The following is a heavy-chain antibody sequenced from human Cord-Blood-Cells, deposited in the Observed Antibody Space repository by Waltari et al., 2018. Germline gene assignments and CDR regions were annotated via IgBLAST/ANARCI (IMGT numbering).Heavy chain of an antibody. CDR3: ARGGIFGVVIIPFDI. Sequence: QVQLVQSGAEVKNPGSSVRVSCQASGGTFSSYAISWVRQAPGQGLEWMGGIIPIFGTANYAQKFQGRVTITADESTSTAYMELSSLRSEDTAVYYCARGGIFGVVIIPFDIWGQGTMVTVSS. CDR2: IIPIFGTA. J-gene: IGHJ3*02. CDR1: GGTFSSYA. D-gene: IGHD3-3*01. V-gene: IGHV1-69*01.